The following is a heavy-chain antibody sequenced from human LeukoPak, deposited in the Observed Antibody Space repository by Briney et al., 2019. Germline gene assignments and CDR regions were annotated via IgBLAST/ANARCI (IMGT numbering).Heavy chain of an antibody. CDR2: IYYSGST. CDR3: ARPSLGLHYYYMDV. CDR1: GGSISSTNW. V-gene: IGHV4-39*01. Sequence: PSETLSLTCAVSGGSISSTNWWSWVRQPPGKGLEWIGSIYYSGSTYYNPSLKSRVTISVDTSKNQFSLKLSSVTAADTAVYYCARPSLGLHYYYMDVWGKGTTVTISS. J-gene: IGHJ6*03. D-gene: IGHD3-16*01.